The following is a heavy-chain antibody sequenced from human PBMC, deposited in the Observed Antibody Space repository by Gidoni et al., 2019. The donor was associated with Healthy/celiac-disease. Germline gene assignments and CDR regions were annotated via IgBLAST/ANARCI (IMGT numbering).Heavy chain of an antibody. V-gene: IGHV1-3*01. J-gene: IGHJ4*02. CDR2: INAGNGNT. D-gene: IGHD6-19*01. CDR3: AIGYSSGWYGHFDY. CDR1: GYTFTSYA. Sequence: QVQLVQSGAEVKKPGASVKVSCKASGYTFTSYAMHWVRQAPGQRLEWMGWINAGNGNTKYSQKFQGRVTITRDTSASTAYMELSSLRSEDTAVYYCAIGYSSGWYGHFDYWGQGTLVTVSS.